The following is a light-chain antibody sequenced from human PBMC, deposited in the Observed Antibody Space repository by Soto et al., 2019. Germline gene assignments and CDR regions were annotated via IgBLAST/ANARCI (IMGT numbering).Light chain of an antibody. CDR1: SSNIGAGYD. CDR3: AAWDDSLNVL. Sequence: QSVLTQPPSVSGAPGQRVTISCTGSSSNIGAGYDVHWYQQLPGTAPKLLIYGNSNRPSGVPDRFSGSKSGTSASLAISGLQSEDEADYYCAAWDDSLNVLFGGGTQLTVL. J-gene: IGLJ2*01. V-gene: IGLV1-40*01. CDR2: GNS.